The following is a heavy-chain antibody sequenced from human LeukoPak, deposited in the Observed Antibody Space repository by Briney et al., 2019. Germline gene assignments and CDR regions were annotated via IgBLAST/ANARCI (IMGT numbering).Heavy chain of an antibody. CDR2: IYTSGST. D-gene: IGHD3-3*01. CDR1: GGSISSGSYY. J-gene: IGHJ4*02. V-gene: IGHV4-61*02. Sequence: SQTLSLTCTVSGGSISSGSYYWSWIRQPAGKGLEWIGRIYTSGSTNYNPSLKSRVTISVDSSKNQFSLKLSSVTAADTAVYYCARAITINFDYWGQGTLVTVSS. CDR3: ARAITINFDY.